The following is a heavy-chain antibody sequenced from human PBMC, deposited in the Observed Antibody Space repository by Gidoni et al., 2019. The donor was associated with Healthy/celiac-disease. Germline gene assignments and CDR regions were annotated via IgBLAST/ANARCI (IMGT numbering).Heavy chain of an antibody. CDR1: GFTFSSYW. V-gene: IGHV3-7*01. D-gene: IGHD2-21*02. CDR2: IKQDGSEK. CDR3: ARACGGDCYWGFDY. Sequence: VQLVESGGGFVQPWGFLRLSCAAPGFTFSSYWMGWVRQAPGKGLEWVANIKQDGSEKYYVDSVKGRFTISRDNAKNSLYLQMNSLRAEDTAVYYCARACGGDCYWGFDYWGQGTLVTVSS. J-gene: IGHJ4*02.